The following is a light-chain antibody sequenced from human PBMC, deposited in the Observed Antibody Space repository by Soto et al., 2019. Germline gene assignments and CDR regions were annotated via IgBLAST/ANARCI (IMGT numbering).Light chain of an antibody. J-gene: IGLJ1*01. CDR3: SSYTSSSTLYV. V-gene: IGLV2-14*01. Sequence: QSVLTQPASVSGSPGQSITISCTGTSSDVGCYNYVSWYQQHPGKAPKLMIYDVSNRPSGVSNRFSGSKSGNTASLTISGVQAEDEADYYCSSYTSSSTLYVFGTGTKVTVL. CDR2: DVS. CDR1: SSDVGCYNY.